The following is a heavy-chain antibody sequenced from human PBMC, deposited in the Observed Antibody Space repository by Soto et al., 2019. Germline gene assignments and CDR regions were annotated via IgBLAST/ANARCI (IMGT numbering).Heavy chain of an antibody. D-gene: IGHD1-26*01. CDR3: ARRWGAAVDY. CDR2: IYYSGST. V-gene: IGHV4-30-4*01. CDR1: GGSLSSGDYY. Sequence: SETLSLTRTVSGGSLSSGDYYWRWIRQPPGKGLEWIGYIYYSGSTNYNPSLKSRVTISVDTSKNQFSLKLSSVTAADTDVYYCARRWGAAVDYWGQGTLVTVSS. J-gene: IGHJ4*02.